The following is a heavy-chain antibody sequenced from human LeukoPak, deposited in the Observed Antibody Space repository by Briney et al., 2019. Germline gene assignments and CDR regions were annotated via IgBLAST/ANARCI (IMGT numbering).Heavy chain of an antibody. CDR2: INWNGGTT. Sequence: GGSLRLSCAASGFTFDDYGMSWVRQAPGKGLEWVSGINWNGGTTYYADSVKGRFTIFRDNFKNMLYLQMNSLRVEDTAVYYCAKGHGDASGYYYFDSWGQGTLVTVSS. CDR1: GFTFDDYG. J-gene: IGHJ4*02. V-gene: IGHV3-20*04. D-gene: IGHD3-22*01. CDR3: AKGHGDASGYYYFDS.